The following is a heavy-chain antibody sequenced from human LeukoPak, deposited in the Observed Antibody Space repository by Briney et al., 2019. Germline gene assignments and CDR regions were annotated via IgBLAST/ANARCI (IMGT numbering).Heavy chain of an antibody. CDR1: GGSIISYY. CDR2: IYYSGST. J-gene: IGHJ4*02. V-gene: IGHV4-59*01. Sequence: SETLSLTCTVSGGSIISYYWSWIRQPPGKGLEWIGYIYYSGSTNYNPSLKSRVTISVDTSKNQFSLKLSSVTAADTAVYYCARVGMATMKGARYFDYWGQGTLVTVSS. D-gene: IGHD5-24*01. CDR3: ARVGMATMKGARYFDY.